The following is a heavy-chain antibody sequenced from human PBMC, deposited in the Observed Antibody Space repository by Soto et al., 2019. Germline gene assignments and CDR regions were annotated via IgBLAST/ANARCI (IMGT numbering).Heavy chain of an antibody. CDR1: VFTFNSYT. Sequence: GGSLRLACAASVFTFNSYTMHWVRQAPGKGLEWVAVISYDGSDKYYANSVKGRFTVSRDNSKNTVYLQMNNLRPEDTALYYCARDGSGSQGGSWGQGTMVTVSS. J-gene: IGHJ1*01. V-gene: IGHV3-30-3*01. CDR2: ISYDGSDK. CDR3: ARDGSGSQGGS. D-gene: IGHD5-12*01.